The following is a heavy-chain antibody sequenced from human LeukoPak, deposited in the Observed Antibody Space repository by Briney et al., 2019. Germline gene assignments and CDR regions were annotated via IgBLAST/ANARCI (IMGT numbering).Heavy chain of an antibody. Sequence: QPGRSLRLSCAASGFTLDDYAMHWVRQAPGKGLEWVSGISWNSGSIGYADSVKGRFTISRDNAKNSLYLQMNSLRAEDMALYYCAKSPSGSGWYYFDYWGQGTLVTVSS. V-gene: IGHV3-9*03. D-gene: IGHD6-19*01. CDR3: AKSPSGSGWYYFDY. CDR2: ISWNSGSI. CDR1: GFTLDDYA. J-gene: IGHJ4*02.